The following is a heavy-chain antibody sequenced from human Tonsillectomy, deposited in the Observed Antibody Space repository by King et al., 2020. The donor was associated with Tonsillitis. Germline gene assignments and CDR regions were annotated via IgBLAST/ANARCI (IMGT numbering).Heavy chain of an antibody. V-gene: IGHV1-18*01. Sequence: QLVQSGAEVKKPGASVKVSCKASGYIFNSYGISWVRQAPGQGLEWMGWISTDNGNTNYAQRLQGRVTMTTDTSKGTAHMEMRSLRSDDTAVYYCARDRAPFGSGNCFDPWGQGTLVTVSS. CDR1: GYIFNSYG. J-gene: IGHJ5*02. CDR2: ISTDNGNT. D-gene: IGHD3-10*01. CDR3: ARDRAPFGSGNCFDP.